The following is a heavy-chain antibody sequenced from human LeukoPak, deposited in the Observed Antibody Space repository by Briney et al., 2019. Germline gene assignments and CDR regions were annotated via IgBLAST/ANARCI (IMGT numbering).Heavy chain of an antibody. J-gene: IGHJ4*02. V-gene: IGHV3-30*15. Sequence: PGRSLGLSCAASGFTFSSYAMHWVRQAPGKGLEWVAVISYDGNNKYYADSVKGRFTISRDNSKNTLYLQMSSLRVEDTAVYYCASSRSGWIYFDYWGQGTLVTVSS. CDR1: GFTFSSYA. CDR3: ASSRSGWIYFDY. CDR2: ISYDGNNK. D-gene: IGHD6-19*01.